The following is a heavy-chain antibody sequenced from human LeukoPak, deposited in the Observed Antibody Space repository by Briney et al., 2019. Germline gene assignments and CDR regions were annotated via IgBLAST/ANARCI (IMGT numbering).Heavy chain of an antibody. Sequence: SETLSLTCTVSGGSITYYYWSWIRQPPGKGLEWIGNFYSGGSTYYNPSLKRRVAISEDTSGKQFSLRLGSVTAADTAVYFCARVGSGLNLYYFDYWGQGILVTVSS. CDR3: ARVGSGLNLYYFDY. CDR2: FYSGGST. D-gene: IGHD3-3*01. CDR1: GGSITYYY. V-gene: IGHV4-59*12. J-gene: IGHJ4*02.